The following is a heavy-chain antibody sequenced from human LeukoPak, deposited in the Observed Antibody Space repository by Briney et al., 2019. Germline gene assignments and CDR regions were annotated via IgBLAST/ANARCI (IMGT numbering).Heavy chain of an antibody. Sequence: SETLSLTCTVSGGSVSSSSYYWGWIRQPPGKGLEWIGSIYYSGGTYYNPSLKSRVTISVDTSKNQFSLKLSSVTAADTAVYYCARINLHRVVYMDVWGKGTTVTVSS. CDR2: IYYSGGT. J-gene: IGHJ6*03. CDR1: GGSVSSSSYY. CDR3: ARINLHRVVYMDV. D-gene: IGHD1-14*01. V-gene: IGHV4-39*07.